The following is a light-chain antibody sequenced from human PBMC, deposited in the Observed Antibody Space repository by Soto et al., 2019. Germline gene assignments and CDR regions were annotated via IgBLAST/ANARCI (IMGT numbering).Light chain of an antibody. V-gene: IGKV1-5*03. J-gene: IGKJ1*01. CDR3: QQYNSYPWT. Sequence: DIQMTQSPSTLSASVGDRVTITCRASQSINNWLVWYQQKPGIAPKLLMYKATNLVSGVPSRFSGSGSGTVFALTISSLQRDDFATYYFQQYNSYPWTFGQGTKVEIK. CDR1: QSINNW. CDR2: KAT.